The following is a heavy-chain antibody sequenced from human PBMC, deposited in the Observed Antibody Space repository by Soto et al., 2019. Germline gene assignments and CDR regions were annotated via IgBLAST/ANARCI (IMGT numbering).Heavy chain of an antibody. CDR1: GFTFSNYA. CDR3: ARDSPPMDV. V-gene: IGHV3-23*01. CDR2: IGGGGVPT. Sequence: PGGSLRLSCAASGFTFSNYAMSWVRQAPGKGLEWVSAIGGGGVPTYHADSVKGRFTISRDNSKNTLYLQMNSLRDEDTAVYYCARDSPPMDVWGQGTTVTVSS. J-gene: IGHJ6*02.